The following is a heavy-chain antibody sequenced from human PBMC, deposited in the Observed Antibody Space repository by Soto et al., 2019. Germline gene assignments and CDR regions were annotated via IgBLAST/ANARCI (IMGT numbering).Heavy chain of an antibody. D-gene: IGHD6-19*01. Sequence: QVQLVESGGGVVQPGRSLRLSCPASGFTFTNYGVHWVRQAPGKGLEWLAFISYDGSNKYYAGSVKGRFTISRDNSKNTLYLQMNSLRAEDTAVYYCAKAPDGWYYFDSWGQGTLVTVSS. CDR3: AKAPDGWYYFDS. V-gene: IGHV3-30*18. CDR2: ISYDGSNK. J-gene: IGHJ4*02. CDR1: GFTFTNYG.